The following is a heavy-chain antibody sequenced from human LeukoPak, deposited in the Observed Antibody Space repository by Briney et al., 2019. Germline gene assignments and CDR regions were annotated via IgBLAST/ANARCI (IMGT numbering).Heavy chain of an antibody. J-gene: IGHJ4*02. CDR1: GDSISSSFHY. CDR3: ARHACFDY. CDR2: IYYSGSI. V-gene: IGHV4-39*01. Sequence: PSETLSLTCTVSGDSISSSFHYWGWIRQPPGKGLEWIGSIYYSGSIYYSPSLKSRVTISKDTSKNQFSLKLSSVTAADTAVYYCARHACFDYWGQGTLVTVSS.